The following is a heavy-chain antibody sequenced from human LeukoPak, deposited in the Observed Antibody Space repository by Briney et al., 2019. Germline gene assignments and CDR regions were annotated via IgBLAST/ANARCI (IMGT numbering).Heavy chain of an antibody. Sequence: AGGSLRLSCAASGFTFSSYSMNWVRQAPGKGLEWVSSISTSSSYIHYADSVKGRFTISRDNAKNSLYLQMNSLRAEDMAVYYCARGVYDGSPVTTGVPGLYYFDYWGQGTLVTVSS. V-gene: IGHV3-21*01. J-gene: IGHJ4*02. CDR2: ISTSSSYI. CDR1: GFTFSSYS. D-gene: IGHD4-23*01. CDR3: ARGVYDGSPVTTGVPGLYYFDY.